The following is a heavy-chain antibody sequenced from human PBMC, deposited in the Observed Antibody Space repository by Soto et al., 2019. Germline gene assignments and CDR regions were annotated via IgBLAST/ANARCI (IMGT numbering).Heavy chain of an antibody. CDR3: ARGLPAAY. V-gene: IGHV4-34*01. CDR1: GGSLSGYY. CDR2: INHSGST. Sequence: QVQLQQWGAGLLKPSETLSLTCAVYGGSLSGYYWNWIRQPPGKGLEWIGEINHSGSTNYNPSLKSRVTISVDTSKNQFSLTLSSMTAADTAVYYCARGLPAAYWGQGTVVTASS. J-gene: IGHJ4*02.